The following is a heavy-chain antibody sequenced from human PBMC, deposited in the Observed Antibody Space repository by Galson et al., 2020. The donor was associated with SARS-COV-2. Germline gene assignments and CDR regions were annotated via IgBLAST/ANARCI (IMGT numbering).Heavy chain of an antibody. D-gene: IGHD6-19*01. CDR3: AREYGSGWVYFDY. CDR1: AFTFSTYV. V-gene: IGHV3-30*03. J-gene: IGHJ4*02. CDR2: ISKDGGNE. Sequence: GGSLRLSCAVSAFTFSTYVIHCVPQAPGKGLEWVAVISKDGGNENYSVSVKGRFTISSDNSKNTLYVQVNTLRAEDTAVYYCAREYGSGWVYFDYWGQGTLVTVSS.